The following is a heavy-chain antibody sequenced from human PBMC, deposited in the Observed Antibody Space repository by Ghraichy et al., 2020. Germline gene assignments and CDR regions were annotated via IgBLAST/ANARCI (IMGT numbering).Heavy chain of an antibody. CDR2: IWYDGSNK. CDR1: GFTFSSYG. V-gene: IGHV3-33*01. CDR3: ASLGGLAEPPFDY. D-gene: IGHD6-19*01. Sequence: GGSLRLSCAASGFTFSSYGMHWVRQAPGKGLEWVAVIWYDGSNKYYADSVKGRFTISRDNSKNTLYLQMNSLRAEDTAVYYCASLGGLAEPPFDYWGQGTLVTVSS. J-gene: IGHJ4*02.